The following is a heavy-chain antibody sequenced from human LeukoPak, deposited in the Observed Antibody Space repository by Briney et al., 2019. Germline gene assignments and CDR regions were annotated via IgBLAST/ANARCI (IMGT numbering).Heavy chain of an antibody. J-gene: IGHJ4*02. CDR1: GGSISSYY. D-gene: IGHD2-2*01. V-gene: IGHV4-59*08. CDR3: VRYCSSTSCYFDY. Sequence: SETLSLTCTVSGGSISSYYWSWIRQPPGKGLEWIGYIYYSGSTNYNPSLKSRVTISVDTSKNQFSLKLSSVTAADTAVYYCVRYCSSTSCYFDYWGQGTLVTVSS. CDR2: IYYSGST.